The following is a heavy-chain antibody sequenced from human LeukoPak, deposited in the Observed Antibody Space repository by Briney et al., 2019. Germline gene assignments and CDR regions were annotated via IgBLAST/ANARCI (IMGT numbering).Heavy chain of an antibody. D-gene: IGHD3-22*01. J-gene: IGHJ3*02. V-gene: IGHV4-61*05. CDR3: ARTPITMIVVETDDAFDI. CDR1: GDSISSSSYY. Sequence: PSETLSLTCTVSGDSISSSSYYWGWTRQPPGKGLEWIGYIYYSGSTNYNPSLKSRVTISVDTSKNQFSLKLSSVTAADTAVYYCARTPITMIVVETDDAFDIWGQGTMVTVSS. CDR2: IYYSGST.